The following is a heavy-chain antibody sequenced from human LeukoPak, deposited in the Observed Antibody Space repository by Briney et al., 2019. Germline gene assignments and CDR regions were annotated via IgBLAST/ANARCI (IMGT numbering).Heavy chain of an antibody. J-gene: IGHJ4*02. Sequence: PSETLSLTCTVSGGSISSYYWSWIRQPPGKGLEWIGSIYSGGSTYYIPSLKSRLTISVDTSKSQFSLKLNSVTAADTAVYYCARDGGNFDIDYWGQGTLVTVSS. V-gene: IGHV4-59*12. CDR3: ARDGGNFDIDY. CDR1: GGSISSYY. CDR2: IYSGGST. D-gene: IGHD4-23*01.